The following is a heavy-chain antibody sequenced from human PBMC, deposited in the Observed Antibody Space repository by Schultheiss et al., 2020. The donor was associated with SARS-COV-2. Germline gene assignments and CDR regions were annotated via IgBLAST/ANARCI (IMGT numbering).Heavy chain of an antibody. D-gene: IGHD2-15*01. J-gene: IGHJ4*02. V-gene: IGHV5-51*01. CDR3: ARQSYCSGGSCYDFDY. CDR1: GYSFANYW. Sequence: GGSLRLSCKGSGYSFANYWIGWVRQMPGKGLEWMGIIYPGDSDTRYSPSFQGQVTISADKSISTAYLQWSSLKASDTAMYYCARQSYCSGGSCYDFDYWGQGTLVTVSS. CDR2: IYPGDSDT.